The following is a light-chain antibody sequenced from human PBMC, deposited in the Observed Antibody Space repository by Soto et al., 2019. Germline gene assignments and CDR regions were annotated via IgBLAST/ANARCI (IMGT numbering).Light chain of an antibody. Sequence: EIVLTQSPGTLSLYPGERATLSCRASQSVSSYLAWYQQKPGQAPRLLIYDASNRATDIPARFSGSGSGTDFTLTISSLEPEDFAVYYCQQYGSTFGPGTKVAIK. CDR3: QQYGST. V-gene: IGKV3-11*01. J-gene: IGKJ3*01. CDR2: DAS. CDR1: QSVSSY.